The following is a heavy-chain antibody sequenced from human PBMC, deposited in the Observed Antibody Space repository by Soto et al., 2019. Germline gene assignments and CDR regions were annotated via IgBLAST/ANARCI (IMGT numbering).Heavy chain of an antibody. J-gene: IGHJ4*02. CDR1: GFTFSSYG. D-gene: IGHD3-9*01. Sequence: GGSLRLSCAASGFTFSSYGMHWVRQAPGKGLEWVAVISYDGSNKYYADSVKGRFTISRDNSKNTLYLQMNSLRAEDTAVYYCAKDYDILTGHHGPVYWGQGTLVTVSS. CDR3: AKDYDILTGHHGPVY. CDR2: ISYDGSNK. V-gene: IGHV3-30*18.